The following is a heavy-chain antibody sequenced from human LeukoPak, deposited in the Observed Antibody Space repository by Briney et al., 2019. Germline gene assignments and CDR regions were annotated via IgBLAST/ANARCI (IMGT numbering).Heavy chain of an antibody. J-gene: IGHJ4*02. V-gene: IGHV3-21*01. Sequence: GGSLRLSCAASGFTFSIYWMNWVRQAPGKGLEWVSSISSSSSYIYYADSVKGRFTISRDNAKNSLYLQMSSLRAEDTAVYYCASTRNSSYDYVWGKNYFDYWGQGTLVTVSS. CDR3: ASTRNSSYDYVWGKNYFDY. D-gene: IGHD3-16*01. CDR1: GFTFSIYW. CDR2: ISSSSSYI.